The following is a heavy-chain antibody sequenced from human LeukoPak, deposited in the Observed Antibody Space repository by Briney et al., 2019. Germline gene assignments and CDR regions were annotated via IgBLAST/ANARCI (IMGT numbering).Heavy chain of an antibody. CDR3: ARDGIPAHFDY. V-gene: IGHV3-30*04. J-gene: IGHJ4*02. D-gene: IGHD1-26*01. Sequence: PGGSLRLSSADSEFNFSRYAMHWVRQGPGKGLEWLALLSYDGSDKYYADSVKGRFTISRDNSKNTLYLQMNSLRPEDTAVYFCARDGIPAHFDYWGQGTLVTVSS. CDR1: EFNFSRYA. CDR2: LSYDGSDK.